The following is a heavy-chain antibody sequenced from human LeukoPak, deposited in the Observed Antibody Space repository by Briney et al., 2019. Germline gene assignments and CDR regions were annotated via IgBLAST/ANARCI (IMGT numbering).Heavy chain of an antibody. Sequence: GGSLRLSCAASGFSFSSHAMHWVRQAPGKGLEWVAFISYDGSTKTYADSVKGRFTTSRDISLHLQMNSLRAEDTAVYYCAKSSAGDTLYYYGMDVWGQGTTVTVSS. CDR2: ISYDGSTK. D-gene: IGHD6-13*01. CDR1: GFSFSSHA. J-gene: IGHJ6*02. V-gene: IGHV3-30*02. CDR3: AKSSAGDTLYYYGMDV.